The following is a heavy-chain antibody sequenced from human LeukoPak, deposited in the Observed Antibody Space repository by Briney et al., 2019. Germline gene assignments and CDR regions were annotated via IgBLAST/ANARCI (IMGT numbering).Heavy chain of an antibody. J-gene: IGHJ4*02. Sequence: PGGSLRLSCAASGFTFDDYAMHWVRQAPGKGLEWVSLISGGRTYYADSVKGRFTISRDNSKNSLYLQMNNLRTEDTAFYYCASEIRTGYWGQGTLVTVSS. CDR1: GFTFDDYA. CDR2: ISGGRT. V-gene: IGHV3-43*02. D-gene: IGHD3/OR15-3a*01. CDR3: ASEIRTGY.